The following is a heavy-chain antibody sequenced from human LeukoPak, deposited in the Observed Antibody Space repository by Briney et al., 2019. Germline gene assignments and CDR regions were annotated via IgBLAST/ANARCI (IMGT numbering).Heavy chain of an antibody. CDR3: ARQGRLFEGAHWYFDL. J-gene: IGHJ2*01. CDR2: ISYDGSNK. CDR1: GFTFSSYG. Sequence: SGGSLRLSCAASGFTFSSYGMHWVRQAPGKGLEWVAVISYDGSNKYYADSVKGRFTISRDNSKNTLYLQMNSLRAEDTAVYYCARQGRLFEGAHWYFDLWGRGTLVTVSS. V-gene: IGHV3-30*03. D-gene: IGHD3-16*01.